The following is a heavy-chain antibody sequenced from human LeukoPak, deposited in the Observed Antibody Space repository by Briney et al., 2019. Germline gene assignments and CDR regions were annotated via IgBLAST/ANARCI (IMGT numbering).Heavy chain of an antibody. V-gene: IGHV4-34*01. D-gene: IGHD5-24*01. J-gene: IGHJ2*01. Sequence: SETLSLTCAVYGGSFSGYYWSWIRQPPGKGLEWIGETNHSGSTNYNPSLKSRVTISVDTSKNQFSLKLSSVTAADTAVYYCARRSSKRFNWYFDLWGRGTLVTVYS. CDR3: ARRSSKRFNWYFDL. CDR2: TNHSGST. CDR1: GGSFSGYY.